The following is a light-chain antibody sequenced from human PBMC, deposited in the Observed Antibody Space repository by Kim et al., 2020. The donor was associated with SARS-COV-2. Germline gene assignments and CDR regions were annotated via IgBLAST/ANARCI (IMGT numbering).Light chain of an antibody. Sequence: DIQMTQSPSTLSASVGDTVTITCRASQSITSGLAWYQQKPGKAPKLLIYAVSNLDSGVPSRFSGNGSGTQFTLTISSLQPDDFATYYCQQHNGYFGGGTKVDIK. CDR3: QQHNGY. CDR2: AVS. V-gene: IGKV1-5*01. CDR1: QSITSG. J-gene: IGKJ4*01.